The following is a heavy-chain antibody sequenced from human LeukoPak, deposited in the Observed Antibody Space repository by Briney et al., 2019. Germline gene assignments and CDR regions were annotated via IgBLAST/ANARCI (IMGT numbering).Heavy chain of an antibody. CDR2: ISGSGGST. CDR3: AKFDFWSGYYPEY. D-gene: IGHD3-3*01. CDR1: GSTFSSYA. J-gene: IGHJ4*02. V-gene: IGHV3-23*01. Sequence: GGPLRLSCAASGSTFSSYAMSWVRQAPGKGLEWVSAISGSGGSTYYADSVKGRFTISRDNSKNTLYLQMNSLRAEDTVVYYCAKFDFWSGYYPEYWGQGTLVTVSS.